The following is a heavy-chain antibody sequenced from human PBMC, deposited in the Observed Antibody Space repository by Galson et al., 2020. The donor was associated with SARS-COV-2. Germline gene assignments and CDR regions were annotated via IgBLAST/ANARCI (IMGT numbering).Heavy chain of an antibody. V-gene: IGHV3-74*01. CDR3: ARGSRSAEDY. CDR1: GFTLSSYW. D-gene: IGHD6-25*01. CDR2: INSDGSST. J-gene: IGHJ4*02. Sequence: TGGSLRLSCEVSGFTLSSYWMHWVRQPPGKGLVWVSRINSDGSSTYYADSVRGRFTVSRDNAKNTLYLQLNSLRAEDTAVYYCARGSRSAEDYWGQGALVTVSS.